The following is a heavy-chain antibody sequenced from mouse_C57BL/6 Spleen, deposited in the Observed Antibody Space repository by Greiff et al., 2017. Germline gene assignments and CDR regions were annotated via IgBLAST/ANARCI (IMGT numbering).Heavy chain of an antibody. J-gene: IGHJ4*01. CDR3: TRWMVTTRESRSDAMDY. V-gene: IGHV1-5*01. D-gene: IGHD2-2*01. Sequence: EVQLQQSGTVLARPGASVKMSCKTSGYTFTSYWMHWVKQRPGQGLEWIGAIYPGNSDTSYNQKFKGKAKLTAVTSASTAYMELSSLTNEDSAVYYCTRWMVTTRESRSDAMDYWGQGTSVTVSS. CDR1: GYTFTSYW. CDR2: IYPGNSDT.